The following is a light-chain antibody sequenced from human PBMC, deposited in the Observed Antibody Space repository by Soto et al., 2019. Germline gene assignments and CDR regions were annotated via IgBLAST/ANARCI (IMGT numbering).Light chain of an antibody. CDR3: QQHKNWPPWT. V-gene: IGKV3-11*01. CDR1: QNVSSY. J-gene: IGKJ1*01. CDR2: DAS. Sequence: EIVLTQSPATLSLSPGERATLSCRASQNVSSYLAWYQQKPGQSPRLLIYDASNRATGIPARFSGSWSGTDFTRTISTLEPEDFAIYYCQQHKNWPPWTFGQGTKVEIK.